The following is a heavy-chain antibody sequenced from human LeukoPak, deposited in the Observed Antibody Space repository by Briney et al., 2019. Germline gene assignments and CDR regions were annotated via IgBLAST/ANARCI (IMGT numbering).Heavy chain of an antibody. V-gene: IGHV1-69*05. CDR1: GGTFSSYA. D-gene: IGHD3-10*01. J-gene: IGHJ3*02. Sequence: ASVKVSCKASGGTFSSYAISWVRQAPGQGLEWMGGIIPIFGTANYAQKFQGKVTITTDESTSTAYMELSSLRSEDTAVYYCARDSTGIPFDAFDIWGQGTMVTVSS. CDR3: ARDSTGIPFDAFDI. CDR2: IIPIFGTA.